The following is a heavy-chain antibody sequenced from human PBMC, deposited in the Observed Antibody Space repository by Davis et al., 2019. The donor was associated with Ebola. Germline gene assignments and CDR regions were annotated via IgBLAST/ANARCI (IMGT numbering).Heavy chain of an antibody. CDR2: FYYSGST. D-gene: IGHD2-15*01. V-gene: IGHV4-59*12. CDR3: ARGYCSGGSCYYGAYYYYGMDV. J-gene: IGHJ6*02. CDR1: GGSISSYY. Sequence: SETLSLTCTVSGGSISSYYWSWIRQPPGKGLEWIGYFYYSGSTNYNPSLKSRVTISVDTSKNQFSLKLSSVTAADTAVYYCARGYCSGGSCYYGAYYYYGMDVWGQGTTVTVSS.